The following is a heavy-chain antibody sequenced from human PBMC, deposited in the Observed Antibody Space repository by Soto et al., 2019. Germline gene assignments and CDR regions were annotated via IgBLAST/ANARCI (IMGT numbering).Heavy chain of an antibody. Sequence: SETLSLTCTVSGGSISSSSYYWGWIRQPPGKGLEWIGSIYYSGSTYYNPSLKSRVTISVDTSKSQFSLKLSSVTAAVTAVYFCLLSYDSSGYYYVDYWGQGTLVTVSS. CDR1: GGSISSSSYY. V-gene: IGHV4-39*01. CDR2: IYYSGST. D-gene: IGHD3-22*01. J-gene: IGHJ4*02. CDR3: LLSYDSSGYYYVDY.